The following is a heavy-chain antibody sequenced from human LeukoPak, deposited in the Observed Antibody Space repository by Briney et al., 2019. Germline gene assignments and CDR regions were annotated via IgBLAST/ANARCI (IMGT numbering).Heavy chain of an antibody. V-gene: IGHV3-30*18. CDR1: GFTFSSYG. Sequence: PGGSLRLSCAASGFTFSSYGMHWVRQAPGKGLEWVAVISYDGSNKYYADSVKGRFTISRDNSKNTLYLQMNSLSAEDTAVYYCAKEAEYCSGGSCYSLYYFDYWGQGTLVTVSS. D-gene: IGHD2-15*01. CDR2: ISYDGSNK. CDR3: AKEAEYCSGGSCYSLYYFDY. J-gene: IGHJ4*02.